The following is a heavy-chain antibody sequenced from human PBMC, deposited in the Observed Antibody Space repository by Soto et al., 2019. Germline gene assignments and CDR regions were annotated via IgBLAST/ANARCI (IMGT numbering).Heavy chain of an antibody. CDR1: GYSFTSYW. CDR2: IYPGDSDT. Sequence: GESLKISCKGSGYSFTSYWIGWVRQMPGKGLEWMGIIYPGDSDTRYSPSFQGQVTISADKSISTAYLQWSSLKASDTAMYYCARLGPGSYYYYYYGMDVWGQGTTVTVSS. V-gene: IGHV5-51*01. D-gene: IGHD3-10*01. J-gene: IGHJ6*02. CDR3: ARLGPGSYYYYYYGMDV.